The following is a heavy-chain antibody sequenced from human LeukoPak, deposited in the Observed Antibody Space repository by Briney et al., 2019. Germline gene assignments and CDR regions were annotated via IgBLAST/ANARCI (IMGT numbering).Heavy chain of an antibody. V-gene: IGHV3-7*01. CDR3: ARYPVQYCVGDCYYDY. J-gene: IGHJ4*02. Sequence: PGGSLRLSCAASGFTFSSYWMSWVRQAPGKGLEWVANIKQDGSEKYYVDSVKGRFTISRDNAKNSLYLQMNSLRAEDTAVYYCARYPVQYCVGDCYYDYWGQGTLGTVSS. CDR1: GFTFSSYW. D-gene: IGHD2-21*01. CDR2: IKQDGSEK.